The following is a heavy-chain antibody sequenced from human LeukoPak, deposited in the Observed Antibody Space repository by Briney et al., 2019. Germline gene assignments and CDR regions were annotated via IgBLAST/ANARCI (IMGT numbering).Heavy chain of an antibody. CDR2: INPSGGGT. V-gene: IGHV1-2*02. D-gene: IGHD3-10*01. CDR3: ARVSSSGDYYDN. Sequence: ASVKVSCKASGYTFTGYYMHWVRQAPGQGLEWMGWINPSGGGTNYAQKFQGRVTMTTDTSISTAYMELGGLRYDDTAVYYCARVSSSGDYYDNWGQGTLVTVSS. J-gene: IGHJ4*02. CDR1: GYTFTGYY.